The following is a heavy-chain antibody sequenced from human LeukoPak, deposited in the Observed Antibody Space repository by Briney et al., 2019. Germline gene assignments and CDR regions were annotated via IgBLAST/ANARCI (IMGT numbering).Heavy chain of an antibody. CDR1: GGSFSGYY. J-gene: IGHJ4*02. Sequence: SETLSLTCAVYGGSFSGYYWSWIRQPPGKGLEWIGEINHSGSTNYNPSLKSRVTISVDTSKNQFPLKLSSVTAADTAVYYCARPGGSGYLDYWGQGTLVTVSS. V-gene: IGHV4-34*01. CDR3: ARPGGSGYLDY. D-gene: IGHD3-3*01. CDR2: INHSGST.